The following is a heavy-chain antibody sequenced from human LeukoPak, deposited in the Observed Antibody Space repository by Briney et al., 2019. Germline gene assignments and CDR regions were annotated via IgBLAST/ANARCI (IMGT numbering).Heavy chain of an antibody. CDR3: VRGGPYGDYDAY. Sequence: GGSLRLSCAVSGFTSSDYYMSWIRQAPGKEMECVSHISSDNTYTNYADSVRGRFTISRDNAKNSLYLQMNSLRAEDTAVYYCVRGGPYGDYDAYWGQGTLVTVSS. V-gene: IGHV3-11*06. J-gene: IGHJ4*02. D-gene: IGHD4-17*01. CDR1: GFTSSDYY. CDR2: ISSDNTYT.